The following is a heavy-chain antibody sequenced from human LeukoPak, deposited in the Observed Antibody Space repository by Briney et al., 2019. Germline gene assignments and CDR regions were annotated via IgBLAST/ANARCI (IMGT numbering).Heavy chain of an antibody. CDR3: AKGRLPYYYYYMDV. CDR2: ISGSGGST. V-gene: IGHV3-23*01. Sequence: ASVKVSCKASGGTFSSYGMSWVRQAPGKGLEWVSAISGSGGSTYYADSVKGRFTISRDNSKNTLYLQMNSLRAEDTAVYYCAKGRLPYYYYYMDVWGKGTTVTISS. D-gene: IGHD2-15*01. J-gene: IGHJ6*03. CDR1: GGTFSSYG.